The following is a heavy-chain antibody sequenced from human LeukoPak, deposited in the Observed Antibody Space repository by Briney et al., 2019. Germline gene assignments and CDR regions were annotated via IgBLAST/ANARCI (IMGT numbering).Heavy chain of an antibody. Sequence: SQTLSLTCTVSGGSISSGDYYWSWIRQPPGKGLEWIGYIYYSGSTYYNPSLKSQVTKSVDTSKNQCSLKLSTVTAADTAVYYCARRRISTLDYWGQGTLVTVSS. CDR3: ARRRISTLDY. CDR1: GGSISSGDYY. V-gene: IGHV4-30-4*01. CDR2: IYYSGST. J-gene: IGHJ4*02. D-gene: IGHD3-3*02.